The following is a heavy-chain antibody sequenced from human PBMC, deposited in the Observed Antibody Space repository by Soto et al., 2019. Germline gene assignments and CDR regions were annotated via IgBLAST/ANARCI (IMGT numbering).Heavy chain of an antibody. Sequence: LRLSCNCSGFRFSEQAMTWVRQAPGKGLEWVGFIRNTPYGGTTDYAASVRGRFTISRDDSASIAYLQMNSLKTEDSGLYYCSRGSFGYYGPWGPGTLVTVSS. J-gene: IGHJ5*02. CDR1: GFRFSEQA. D-gene: IGHD2-2*03. CDR3: SRGSFGYYGP. V-gene: IGHV3-49*04. CDR2: IRNTPYGGTT.